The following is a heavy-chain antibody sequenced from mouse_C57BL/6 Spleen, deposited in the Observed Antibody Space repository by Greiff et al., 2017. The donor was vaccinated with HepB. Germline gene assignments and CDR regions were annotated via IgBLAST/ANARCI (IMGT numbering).Heavy chain of an antibody. CDR3: ARWNFDYAMDY. V-gene: IGHV1-52*01. J-gene: IGHJ4*01. CDR2: IDPSDSET. Sequence: QVQLQQPGAELVRPGSSVKLSCKASGYTFTSYWMHWVKQRPIQGLEWIGNIDPSDSETHYNQKFKDKATLTVDKSSSTAYMQLSSLTSEDSAVYYCARWNFDYAMDYWGLGTSVTVSS. CDR1: GYTFTSYW.